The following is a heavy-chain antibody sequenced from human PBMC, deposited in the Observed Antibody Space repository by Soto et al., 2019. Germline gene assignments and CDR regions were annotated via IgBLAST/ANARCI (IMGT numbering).Heavy chain of an antibody. CDR1: GGSFNNYC. CDR2: VCPGGRT. CDR3: ARGDYGQYDAYNWFDP. V-gene: IGHV4-34*02. D-gene: IGHD3-10*01. Sequence: QVRLQQWGAGLVRPSETLSLTCAVYGGSFNNYCWSWIRQPPGKGLEWIGEVCPGGRTNYSPTLKREVSIAVEGSKTQFSLRLISGTVADTAVYYCARGDYGQYDAYNWFDPWGQGNLGIVAS. J-gene: IGHJ5*02.